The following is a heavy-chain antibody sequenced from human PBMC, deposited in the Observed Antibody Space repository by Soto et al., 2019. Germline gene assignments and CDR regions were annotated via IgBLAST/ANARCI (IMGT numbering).Heavy chain of an antibody. CDR1: GFSLSPSGVG. V-gene: IGHV2-5*02. D-gene: IGHD5-18*01. J-gene: IGHJ4*02. Sequence: ESGPTLVNPTQTLTLTCTFSGFSLSPSGVGVGWIRQPPGKALEWLGIIFWDDDKRYRPSLRSRLTITKDTSKNQLVLTMTNMDPVDTATYYCAHLPWKQLWPRAPVVNWGQGTPVTVSS. CDR2: IFWDDDK. CDR3: AHLPWKQLWPRAPVVN.